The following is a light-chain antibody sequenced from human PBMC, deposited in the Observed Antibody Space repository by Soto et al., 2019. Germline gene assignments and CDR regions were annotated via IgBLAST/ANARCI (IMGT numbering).Light chain of an antibody. Sequence: DMQVTQSPSTLSASVGDRVTITCRASQSISGWLAWYQQKPGKAPNLLIYKASTLESGVPSRFSGSGSGTEFTLTISSLQHDDFATYYCQQYNNYGSWTFGQGTKVEIK. J-gene: IGKJ1*01. V-gene: IGKV1-5*03. CDR3: QQYNNYGSWT. CDR2: KAS. CDR1: QSISGW.